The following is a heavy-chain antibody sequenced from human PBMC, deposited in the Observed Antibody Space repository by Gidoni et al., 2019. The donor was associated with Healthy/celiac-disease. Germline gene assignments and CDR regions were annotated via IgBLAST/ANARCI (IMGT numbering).Heavy chain of an antibody. CDR3: ARVVKYYDSSGYYWGAFDI. D-gene: IGHD3-22*01. Sequence: EVQLVESGGGLVQPGGSLRLSCAASGFPFSSYSMNWVRQAPGKGLEWVSYISSSSSTIYYADSVKGRFTISRDNAKNSLYLQMNSLRAEDTAVYYCARVVKYYDSSGYYWGAFDIWGQGTMVTVSS. CDR2: ISSSSSTI. J-gene: IGHJ3*02. CDR1: GFPFSSYS. V-gene: IGHV3-48*01.